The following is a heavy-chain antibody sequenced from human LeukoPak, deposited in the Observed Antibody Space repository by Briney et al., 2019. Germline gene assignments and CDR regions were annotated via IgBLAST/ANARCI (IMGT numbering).Heavy chain of an antibody. CDR1: GFTVSTNY. CDR2: IYSGGST. CDR3: ARAGRGYTYGYFDY. Sequence: PGGSLRLSCAASGFTVSTNYMSWVRQAPGKGLEWVSLIYSGGSTYYADSVKGRFTISRDNSKNTLYLQMNNLRAEDTAVYYCARAGRGYTYGYFDYWGQGTLVTVSS. D-gene: IGHD5-18*01. J-gene: IGHJ4*02. V-gene: IGHV3-66*01.